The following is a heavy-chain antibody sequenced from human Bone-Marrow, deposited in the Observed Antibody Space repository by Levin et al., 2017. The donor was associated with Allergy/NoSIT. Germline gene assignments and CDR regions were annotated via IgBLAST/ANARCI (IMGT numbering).Heavy chain of an antibody. CDR2: ISYSGNS. D-gene: IGHD3-3*01. Sequence: SETLSLTCIVSGASVSSRNYYWTWLRQPPGKELEWIGEISYSGNSNYNPSLKSRLAISLDASKNQFSLRLSSVTAADTAVYFCARNYFWSGYNTFDNWGQGSLVTVSS. CDR3: ARNYFWSGYNTFDN. J-gene: IGHJ4*02. CDR1: GASVSSRNYY. V-gene: IGHV4-61*01.